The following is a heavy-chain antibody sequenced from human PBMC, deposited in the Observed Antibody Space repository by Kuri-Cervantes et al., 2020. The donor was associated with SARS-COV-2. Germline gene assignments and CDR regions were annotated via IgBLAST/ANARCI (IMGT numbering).Heavy chain of an antibody. V-gene: IGHV1-2*05. D-gene: IGHD2-15*01. J-gene: IGHJ4*02. CDR3: ARPPPYCSGGSCYPEA. CDR1: GYTFTGYY. CDR2: INPNSGGT. Sequence: ASVKVSCKASGYTFTGYYMHWVRQAPGQGLEWMGRINPNSGGTNYAQKFQGRVTMTRDTPISTAYMELSRLRSDDTVVYYCARPPPYCSGGSCYPEAWGQGTLVTVSS.